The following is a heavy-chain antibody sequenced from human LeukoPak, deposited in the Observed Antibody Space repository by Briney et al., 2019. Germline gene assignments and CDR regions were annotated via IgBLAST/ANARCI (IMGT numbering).Heavy chain of an antibody. Sequence: SETLSLTCTVSGGSISSTSYYWGWIRQPPGKGLEWIGSMYYSGSTYYNPSLKSRVTISVDTSKNQFSLKLRSVTAADTAVNYCARDQQGVVETAMDSFDYWGQGTLVTVSS. CDR3: ARDQQGVVETAMDSFDY. D-gene: IGHD5-18*01. CDR2: MYYSGST. CDR1: GGSISSTSYY. J-gene: IGHJ4*02. V-gene: IGHV4-39*07.